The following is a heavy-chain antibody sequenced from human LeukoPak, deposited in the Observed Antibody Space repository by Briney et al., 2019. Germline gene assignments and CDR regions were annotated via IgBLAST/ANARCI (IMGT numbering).Heavy chain of an antibody. CDR2: IYYSGTT. D-gene: IGHD3-10*01. V-gene: IGHV4-59*01. CDR1: GGSISSYY. CDR3: ARHFGSGSKKYYFDY. J-gene: IGHJ4*02. Sequence: SETLSLTCTASGGSISSYYWSWIRQPPGKGLAWIVYIYYSGTTNYNPSLESRVTISVDTSKNQFSLKLTSVTAADTAVYYCARHFGSGSKKYYFDYWGQGTLVTVSS.